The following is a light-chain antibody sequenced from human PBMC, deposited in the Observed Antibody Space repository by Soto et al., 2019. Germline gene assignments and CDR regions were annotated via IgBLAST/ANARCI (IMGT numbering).Light chain of an antibody. CDR2: DDS. J-gene: IGLJ1*01. CDR3: QVWDSISDHYV. Sequence: SYVLTQPPSVSGAPGQTARITCGGNNIGSKSVHWYQQKPGQAPVLVVYDDSDRPSGIPDRFSGSNSWNTATLTISRVEAGDEADYYCQVWDSISDHYVFGTGTKVTVL. CDR1: NIGSKS. V-gene: IGLV3-21*02.